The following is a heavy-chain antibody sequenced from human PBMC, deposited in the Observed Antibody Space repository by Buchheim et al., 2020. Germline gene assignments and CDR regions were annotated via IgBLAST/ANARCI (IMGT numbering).Heavy chain of an antibody. CDR1: GFTFSSYA. CDR3: AKGKVAFGGVIGPSGDY. Sequence: EVQLLESGGGLVQPGGSLRLSCAASGFTFSSYALSWVRQAPGKGLEWVSSISESAGSTYYADSVKGRFTISRDNSKNTLYLQMNSLRVEDTAIYYCAKGKVAFGGVIGPSGDYWGQGTL. V-gene: IGHV3-23*01. D-gene: IGHD3-16*01. J-gene: IGHJ4*02. CDR2: ISESAGST.